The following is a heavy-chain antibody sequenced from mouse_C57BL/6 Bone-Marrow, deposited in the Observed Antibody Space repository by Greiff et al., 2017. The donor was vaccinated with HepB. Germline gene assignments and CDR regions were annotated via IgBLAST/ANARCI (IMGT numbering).Heavy chain of an antibody. V-gene: IGHV5-16*01. CDR3: ARDRTTVVEGYAMDY. CDR1: GFTFSDYY. Sequence: DVKLVESEGGLVQPGSSMKLSCTASGFTFSDYYMAWVRQVPEKGLEWVGNINYDGSSTYYLDSLKSRFIISRDNAKNILYLQMSSLKSEDTATYYCARDRTTVVEGYAMDYWGQGTSVTVSS. J-gene: IGHJ4*01. D-gene: IGHD1-1*01. CDR2: INYDGSST.